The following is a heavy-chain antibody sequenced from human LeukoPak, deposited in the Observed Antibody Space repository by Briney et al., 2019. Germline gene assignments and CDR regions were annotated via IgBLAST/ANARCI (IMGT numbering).Heavy chain of an antibody. D-gene: IGHD3-22*01. CDR1: GFTFSNAW. V-gene: IGHV3-15*01. J-gene: IGHJ4*02. CDR3: TTWYYYDSSGFDY. Sequence: PGGSLRLSCAASGFTFSNAWMSWVRQAPGKGLEWVGRIKSKTDGGTTDYGAPVKGRFTISRDDSKNTLYLQMNSLKTEDTAVYYCTTWYYYDSSGFDYWGQGTLVTVSS. CDR2: IKSKTDGGTT.